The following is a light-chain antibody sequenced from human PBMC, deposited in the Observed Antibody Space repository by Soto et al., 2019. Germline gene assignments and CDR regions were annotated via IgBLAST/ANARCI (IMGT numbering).Light chain of an antibody. CDR1: QSVXXXS. CDR3: QQYGRSPPT. J-gene: IGKJ4*01. V-gene: IGKV3-20*01. CDR2: GAS. Sequence: EIVLTQSPGTLSLSPGERATLSCXASQSVXXXSLAWYQQKPGQAPRLLIYGASTRATGIPDRFSGSGSGTDFTLTITRLEPEDFAVFYCQQYGRSPPTFGGGTNMEIK.